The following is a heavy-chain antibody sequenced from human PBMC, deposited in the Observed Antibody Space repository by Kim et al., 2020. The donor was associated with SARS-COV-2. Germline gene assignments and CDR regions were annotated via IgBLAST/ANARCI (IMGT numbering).Heavy chain of an antibody. Sequence: SETLSLTCTVSGGSISSYYWSWIRQPPGKGLEWIGYIYYSGSTNYNPSLKSRVTISVDTSKNQFSLKLSSVTAADTAVYYCASSSGDYLTSNLSPFDYWG. CDR3: ASSSGDYLTSNLSPFDY. D-gene: IGHD4-17*01. J-gene: IGHJ4*01. CDR1: GGSISSYY. V-gene: IGHV4-59*01. CDR2: IYYSGST.